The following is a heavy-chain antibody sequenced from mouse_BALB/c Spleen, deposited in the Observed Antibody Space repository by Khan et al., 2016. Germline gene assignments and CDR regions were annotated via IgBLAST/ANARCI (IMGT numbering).Heavy chain of an antibody. D-gene: IGHD2-14*01. Sequence: QVRLQQSGAELVRPGSSVKISCKASGYAFSGYWMNWVKQRPGQGLEWIGQIYPGDGDTNYNGKFKGKATLTADKSSSTAYMQLSSLTSEDSAVYFCARGTPVASWGQGTLVTVSA. CDR1: GYAFSGYW. CDR3: ARGTPVAS. J-gene: IGHJ3*01. V-gene: IGHV1-80*01. CDR2: IYPGDGDT.